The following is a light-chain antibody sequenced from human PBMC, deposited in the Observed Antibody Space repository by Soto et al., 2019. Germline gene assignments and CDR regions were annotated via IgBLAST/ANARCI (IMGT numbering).Light chain of an antibody. J-gene: IGKJ5*01. V-gene: IGKV3-11*01. CDR2: DAS. CDR1: QYITIY. CDR3: QQRADWPIT. Sequence: EIVFTQSPSTLSLSPGERATLSCRASQYITIYLAWYQQKPGQAPRLLIYDASNRATGIPARFSGSGSGTDFPLTISSLEPDDFAVYYCQQRADWPITFGQGTRLEI.